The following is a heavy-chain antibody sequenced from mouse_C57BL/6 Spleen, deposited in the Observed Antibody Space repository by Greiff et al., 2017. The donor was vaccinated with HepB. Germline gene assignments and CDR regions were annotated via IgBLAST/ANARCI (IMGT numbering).Heavy chain of an antibody. J-gene: IGHJ2*01. Sequence: QVQLQQSGAELVRPGTSVKVSCKASGYAFTNYLIEWVKQRPGQGLEWIGVINPGSGSTNYNEKFKGKATMTADKSSRAAYMQLSSLTSEDSAVYSGERRKKILLGGDYWGQGTTLTVSS. CDR2: INPGSGST. V-gene: IGHV1-54*01. CDR1: GYAFTNYL. CDR3: ERRKKILLGGDY. D-gene: IGHD1-1*01.